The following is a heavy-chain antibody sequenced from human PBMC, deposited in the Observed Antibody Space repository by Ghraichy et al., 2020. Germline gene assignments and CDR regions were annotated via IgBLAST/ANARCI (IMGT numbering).Heavy chain of an antibody. CDR1: GFTFSSYS. V-gene: IGHV3-21*01. CDR3: ARDMSSSWYSAHDAFDI. J-gene: IGHJ3*02. Sequence: LTCAASGFTFSSYSMNWVRQAPGKGLEWVSSISSSSSYIYYADSVKGRFTISRDNAKNSLYLQMNSLRAEDTAVYYCARDMSSSWYSAHDAFDIWGQGTMVTVSS. CDR2: ISSSSSYI. D-gene: IGHD6-13*01.